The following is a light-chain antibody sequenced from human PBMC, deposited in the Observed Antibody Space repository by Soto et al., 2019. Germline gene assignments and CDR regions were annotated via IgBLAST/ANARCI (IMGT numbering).Light chain of an antibody. Sequence: QTVLTQPPSVSGAPGQRGTISCTGNSSNLGAGYDVHWYRQLPGAAPKLVIFGNRNRPSGVPERFSGSKSGTSASLAITGLQGDDEADYYCQAYDYSLTASVFGGGTKLTVL. CDR1: SSNLGAGYD. CDR2: GNR. J-gene: IGLJ3*02. CDR3: QAYDYSLTASV. V-gene: IGLV1-40*01.